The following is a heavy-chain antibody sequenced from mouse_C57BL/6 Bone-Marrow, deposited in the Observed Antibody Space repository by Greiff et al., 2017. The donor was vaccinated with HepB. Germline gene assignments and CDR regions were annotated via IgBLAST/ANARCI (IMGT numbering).Heavy chain of an antibody. Sequence: VQRVESGAELVKPGASVKLSCKASGYTFTSYWMHWVKQRPGQGLEWIGMIHPNSGSTNYNEKFKSKATLTVDKSSSTAYMQLSSLTSEDSAVYYCAPLTGTGTWFAYWGQGTLVTVSA. CDR3: APLTGTGTWFAY. CDR2: IHPNSGST. CDR1: GYTFTSYW. D-gene: IGHD4-1*01. V-gene: IGHV1-64*01. J-gene: IGHJ3*01.